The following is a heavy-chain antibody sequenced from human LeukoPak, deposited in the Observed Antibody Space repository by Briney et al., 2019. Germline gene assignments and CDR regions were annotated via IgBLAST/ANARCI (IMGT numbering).Heavy chain of an antibody. V-gene: IGHV3-48*03. CDR1: GFTFSSYE. CDR3: ARIPSYCGGDCWYDY. CDR2: ISSSGSTI. J-gene: IGHJ4*02. D-gene: IGHD2-21*02. Sequence: GGSLRLSCAASGFTFSSYEMNWVRQAPGKGLEWVSYISSSGSTIYYADSVKGRFTISRDNAKNSLYLQMNSLRAEDTAVYYCARIPSYCGGDCWYDYWGQGTLDTVSS.